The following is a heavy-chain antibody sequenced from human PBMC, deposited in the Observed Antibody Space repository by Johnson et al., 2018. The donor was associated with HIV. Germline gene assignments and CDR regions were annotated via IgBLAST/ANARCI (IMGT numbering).Heavy chain of an antibody. CDR2: IKQDGSEK. V-gene: IGHV3-7*05. Sequence: VQLVESGGGLVQPGGSLRLSCAASGFNFGGYWMSWVRQAPGKGLEWVANIKQDGSEKYYVDSVKGRFTISRDNAKDSLYLQMNSLRPDDTAVYYCARGCSSWYLRAFDIWGQGTMVTVSS. CDR1: GFNFGGYW. D-gene: IGHD6-13*01. J-gene: IGHJ3*02. CDR3: ARGCSSWYLRAFDI.